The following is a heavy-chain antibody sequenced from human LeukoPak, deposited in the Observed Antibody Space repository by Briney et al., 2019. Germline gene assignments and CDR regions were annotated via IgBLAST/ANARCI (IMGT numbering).Heavy chain of an antibody. D-gene: IGHD6-6*01. CDR2: ISSDGSST. CDR1: GFTFRNHW. Sequence: LAGGSLRLSCAASGFTFRNHWMHWVRQTPGKGLVWVSRISSDGSSTTYADSVKGRFTISRDNAKNTLYLQMNNLRAEDTAMYYCARDQRVTGRPEIDYWGQGTLVIVSS. J-gene: IGHJ4*02. V-gene: IGHV3-74*03. CDR3: ARDQRVTGRPEIDY.